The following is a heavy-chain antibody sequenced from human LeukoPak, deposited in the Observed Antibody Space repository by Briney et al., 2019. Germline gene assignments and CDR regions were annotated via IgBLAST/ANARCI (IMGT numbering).Heavy chain of an antibody. CDR1: GGSISSYY. CDR3: ARDTSAVTYGDYDSSYDY. D-gene: IGHD3-22*01. Sequence: SETLSLTCTVSGGSISSYYWSWIRQPAGKGLEWIGRIYTSGSTNYNPSLKSRVTMSVDTSKNQFSLKLSSVTAADTAVYYCARDTSAVTYGDYDSSYDYWGQGNLVSVSS. J-gene: IGHJ4*02. CDR2: IYTSGST. V-gene: IGHV4-4*07.